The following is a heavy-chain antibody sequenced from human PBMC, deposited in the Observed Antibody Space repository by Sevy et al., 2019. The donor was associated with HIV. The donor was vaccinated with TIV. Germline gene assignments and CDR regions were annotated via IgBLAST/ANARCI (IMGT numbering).Heavy chain of an antibody. J-gene: IGHJ4*02. V-gene: IGHV4-59*08. CDR2: TYYNGHI. CDR3: AGENAWGRGYS. CDR1: GGSITSLY. Sequence: SDTLSLTCTVSGGSITSLYRNWIRQPPGKGLEWIANTYYNGHINYNPSLKSRVTLSLDTSKNQFSLRLSSVTAADTAMYYCAGENAWGRGYSWGQGTLVTVSS. D-gene: IGHD1-26*01.